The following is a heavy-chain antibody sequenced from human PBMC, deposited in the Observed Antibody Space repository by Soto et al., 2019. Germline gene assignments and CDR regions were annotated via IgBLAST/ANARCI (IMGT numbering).Heavy chain of an antibody. Sequence: GGSLRLSCAASGFTFSSYSMNWVRQAPGKGLEWVSSISSISSYIYYADTVKGRFTISRDNAKNSLYLQMNSLRAEDTAVYYCAKTSSLEPLWSTLVDYWGQGTLVTVSS. D-gene: IGHD5-18*01. CDR2: ISSISSYI. CDR1: GFTFSSYS. J-gene: IGHJ4*02. V-gene: IGHV3-21*01. CDR3: AKTSSLEPLWSTLVDY.